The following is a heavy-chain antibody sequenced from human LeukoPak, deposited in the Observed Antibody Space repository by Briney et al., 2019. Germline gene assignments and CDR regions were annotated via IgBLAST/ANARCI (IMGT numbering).Heavy chain of an antibody. Sequence: SETLSLTCTVSGGSISSYYWSWIRQPPGKGLEWIGYIYYSGSTNYNPSLKSRVTISVDTSKNQFSLKLSSVTAADTAVYYCARGGGAAALLDYWGRGTLVTVSS. D-gene: IGHD1-26*01. CDR2: IYYSGST. J-gene: IGHJ4*02. CDR1: GGSISSYY. CDR3: ARGGGAAALLDY. V-gene: IGHV4-59*01.